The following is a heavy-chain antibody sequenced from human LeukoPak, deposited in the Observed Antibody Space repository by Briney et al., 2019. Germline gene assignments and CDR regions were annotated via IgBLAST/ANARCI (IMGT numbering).Heavy chain of an antibody. V-gene: IGHV3-23*01. CDR2: ISGGGGST. Sequence: GSLRLSCAASGFTFSGYVMSWVRQAPGKGLEWVSAISGGGGSTYYADSVKGRFTVSRDNSKNTLYLDMNSLRVEDTAVYYCAKDQGIVVVAADFDYWGQGTLVTVSS. D-gene: IGHD2-15*01. CDR3: AKDQGIVVVAADFDY. J-gene: IGHJ4*02. CDR1: GFTFSGYV.